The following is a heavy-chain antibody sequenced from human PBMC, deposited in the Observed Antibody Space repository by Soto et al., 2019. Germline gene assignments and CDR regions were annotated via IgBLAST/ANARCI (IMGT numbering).Heavy chain of an antibody. Sequence: QVQVVQSGAEVKKPGSSVKVSCKVSGGIFTNNAISWVRQAPGQGLEWLGGVIPLFDTAYYAQIFRGRLTSSPDGATTTAYIELSGLTSADTAVYFCATGGHNDGYNCYHGMDVWGQGTTVTVS. V-gene: IGHV1-69*01. CDR2: VIPLFDTA. CDR3: ATGGHNDGYNCYHGMDV. J-gene: IGHJ6*02. CDR1: GGIFTNNA. D-gene: IGHD5-18*01.